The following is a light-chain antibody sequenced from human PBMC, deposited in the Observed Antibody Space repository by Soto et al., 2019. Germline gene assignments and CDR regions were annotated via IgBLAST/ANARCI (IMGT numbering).Light chain of an antibody. V-gene: IGKV1-33*01. J-gene: IGKJ3*01. CDR3: QQYENRPYT. Sequence: DIQMTQSPSSLSASIGDRVSFTCQASHDISKFLNWYQHKPGQAPSLLIYDASKSQFGVPSRFSGSGSGTDFTFTISSLQPEDNATYYCQQYENRPYTFGPGTKV. CDR1: HDISKF. CDR2: DAS.